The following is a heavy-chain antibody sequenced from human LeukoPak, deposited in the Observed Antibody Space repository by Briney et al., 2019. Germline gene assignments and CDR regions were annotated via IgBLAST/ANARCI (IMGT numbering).Heavy chain of an antibody. Sequence: GASVKVSCKASGYTFTNYVIYWERQAPGQRLEWMGWINTGNGNTKYSKRSRGRVTVTRDTSATTAYMELSSLRSEDTAVYYCARALSSTSLVGMDVWGKGTTVTVSS. J-gene: IGHJ6*04. CDR1: GYTFTNYV. V-gene: IGHV1-3*04. CDR2: INTGNGNT. CDR3: ARALSSTSLVGMDV. D-gene: IGHD2-2*01.